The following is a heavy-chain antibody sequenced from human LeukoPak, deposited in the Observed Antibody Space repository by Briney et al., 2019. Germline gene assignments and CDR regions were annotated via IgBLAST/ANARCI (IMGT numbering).Heavy chain of an antibody. J-gene: IGHJ6*02. V-gene: IGHV1-18*01. Sequence: ASVKVSCKASGYTFTSYGISWVRQAPGQGLEWMGWISAYNGNTNYAQKLQGRVTMTTDTSTSTAYMELRSLRSDDTAVYYCASTDYDSSGYYSQVHDLYGMDVWGQGTTVTVSS. CDR1: GYTFTSYG. D-gene: IGHD3-22*01. CDR3: ASTDYDSSGYYSQVHDLYGMDV. CDR2: ISAYNGNT.